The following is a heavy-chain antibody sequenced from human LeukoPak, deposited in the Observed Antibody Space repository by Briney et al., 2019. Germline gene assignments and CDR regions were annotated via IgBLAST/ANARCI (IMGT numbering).Heavy chain of an antibody. D-gene: IGHD1-26*01. CDR2: IIPILGIA. CDR1: GGTFSSYA. J-gene: IGHJ4*02. Sequence: GASVKVSCKASGGTFSSYAISWVRQAPGQGLEWMGRIIPILGIANYAQKFQGRVTITADKSTSTAYMELSSLRSEDTAVYYCARYQKWELLEDYWGQGTLVTVSS. CDR3: ARYQKWELLEDY. V-gene: IGHV1-69*04.